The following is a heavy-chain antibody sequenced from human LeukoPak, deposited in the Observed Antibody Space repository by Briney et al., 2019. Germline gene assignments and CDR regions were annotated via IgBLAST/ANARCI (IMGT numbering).Heavy chain of an antibody. CDR3: AKGRRIVVVPAAMQG. J-gene: IGHJ4*02. Sequence: GGSLRLSCAASGFTFSSYGMHWVRQAPGKGLEWVAFIRYDGSNKYYADSVKGRFTISRDNSKNTLYLQMNSLRAEDTAVYYCAKGRRIVVVPAAMQGWGQGTLVTVSS. D-gene: IGHD2-2*01. CDR1: GFTFSSYG. CDR2: IRYDGSNK. V-gene: IGHV3-30*02.